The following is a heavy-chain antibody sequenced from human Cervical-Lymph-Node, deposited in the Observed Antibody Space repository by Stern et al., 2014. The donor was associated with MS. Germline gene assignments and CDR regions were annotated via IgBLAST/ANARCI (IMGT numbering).Heavy chain of an antibody. D-gene: IGHD3-10*01. CDR2: IDWDDST. CDR3: ARTPTYRFAFDV. V-gene: IGHV2-70*04. Sequence: QVTLRESGPALVRPTQTLTLTCTFSGFSLTTTGIRVSWIRQPPGKALEWLARIDWDDSTFYSTSLRTRLIISKDTSKYQVVLTMTNVDPADTATYYCARTPTYRFAFDVWGQGTVVIVSS. J-gene: IGHJ3*01. CDR1: GFSLTTTGIR.